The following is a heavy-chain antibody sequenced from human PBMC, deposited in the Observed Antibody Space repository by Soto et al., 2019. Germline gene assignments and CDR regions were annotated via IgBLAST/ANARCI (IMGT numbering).Heavy chain of an antibody. J-gene: IGHJ6*03. D-gene: IGHD4-17*01. CDR3: ARGLGYGDDRTAGVYMDV. V-gene: IGHV3-74*01. CDR1: GFTFSSYW. CDR2: INSDGSST. Sequence: EVQLVESGGGLVQPGGSLRLSCAASGFTFSSYWMHWVRQAPGKGLVWVSRINSDGSSTSYADSVKGRFTISRDNAKNTLYLQMNSLRAEDTAVYYCARGLGYGDDRTAGVYMDVWGKGTTVTVSS.